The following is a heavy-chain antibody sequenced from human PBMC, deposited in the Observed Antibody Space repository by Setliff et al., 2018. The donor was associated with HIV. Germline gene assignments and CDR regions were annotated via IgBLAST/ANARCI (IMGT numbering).Heavy chain of an antibody. CDR3: ASRVYYYDSNKVLREEGFDP. D-gene: IGHD3-22*01. V-gene: IGHV4-39*01. J-gene: IGHJ5*02. CDR1: GGSASNSRYH. CDR2: IYYNEKT. Sequence: SETLSLTCTVSGGSASNSRYHWAWIRQPPGKGLEYIGSIYYNEKTYYSPSLKGRVTISVDTSKNQFSLNLTSVTAADTAVYFCASRVYYYDSNKVLREEGFDPWGQGTLVTVSS.